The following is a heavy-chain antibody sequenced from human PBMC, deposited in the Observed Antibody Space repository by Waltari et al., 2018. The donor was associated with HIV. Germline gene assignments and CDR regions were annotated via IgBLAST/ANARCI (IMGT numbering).Heavy chain of an antibody. CDR1: GYAFTSYG. CDR2: ISAYNGNT. J-gene: IGHJ3*02. Sequence: QVQLVQSGAEVKKPGASVKVSCKASGYAFTSYGTSWVRPPPGQGLEWMGWISAYNGNTNYAQKLQGRVTMTTDTSTSTAYMELRSLRSDDTAVYYCAREGDYYDSSGREAFDIWGQGTMVTVSS. CDR3: AREGDYYDSSGREAFDI. V-gene: IGHV1-18*01. D-gene: IGHD3-22*01.